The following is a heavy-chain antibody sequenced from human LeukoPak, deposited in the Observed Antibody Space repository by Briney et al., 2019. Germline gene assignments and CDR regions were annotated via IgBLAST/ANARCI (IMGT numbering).Heavy chain of an antibody. CDR3: ARHIPGRYYFLDR. D-gene: IGHD2/OR15-2a*01. Sequence: GGSLRLSCAPSGFTFSFHWMNWVRQAPGKGLEWVAAINEDGSANQYVDSVKGRFTTSRDNPMNSLYLQMNSLRAEDTAVYYCARHIPGRYYFLDRWGQGTLVTVSS. CDR1: GFTFSFHW. J-gene: IGHJ5*02. V-gene: IGHV3-7*01. CDR2: INEDGSAN.